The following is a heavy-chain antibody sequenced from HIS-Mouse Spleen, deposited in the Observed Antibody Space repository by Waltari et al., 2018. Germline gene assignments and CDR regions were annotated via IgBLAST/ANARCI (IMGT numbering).Heavy chain of an antibody. Sequence: QVQLQQWGAGLLKPSETLSLTCAVYGGSFSGYYWSWIRQPPGKGLEWIGEINHSGSTNYNPSLKSRVTISVDTSKNQFSLKLSSVTAADTAVYYCARVNFRAAARRFDYWGQGTLVTVSS. V-gene: IGHV4-34*01. J-gene: IGHJ4*02. D-gene: IGHD6-6*01. CDR1: GGSFSGYY. CDR2: INHSGST. CDR3: ARVNFRAAARRFDY.